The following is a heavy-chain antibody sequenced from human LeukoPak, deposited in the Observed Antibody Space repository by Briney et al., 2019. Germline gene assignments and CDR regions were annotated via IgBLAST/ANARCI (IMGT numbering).Heavy chain of an antibody. V-gene: IGHV4-39*07. Sequence: SETLSLTCTVSGGSISSSSYYWGWIRQPPGKGLEWIGSIYYSGSTYYNPSLKSRVTISVDTSKNQFSLKLSSVTAADTAVYYCARVGIVVVTEGGEGDYWGQGTLVTVSS. J-gene: IGHJ4*02. CDR1: GGSISSSSYY. D-gene: IGHD2-21*02. CDR3: ARVGIVVVTEGGEGDY. CDR2: IYYSGST.